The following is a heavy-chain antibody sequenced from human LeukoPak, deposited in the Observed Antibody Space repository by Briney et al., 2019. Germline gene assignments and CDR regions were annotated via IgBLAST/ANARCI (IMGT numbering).Heavy chain of an antibody. Sequence: PGGSLRLSCAASGFTFSSYGMHWVRQAPGKGLEWVAFIRYDGSNKYYADSVKGRFTISRDNSKNTLYLQMNSLRSEDTAVYYCATVAWFGEFRGGWGQGTLVTVSS. J-gene: IGHJ4*02. CDR2: IRYDGSNK. CDR1: GFTFSSYG. CDR3: ATVAWFGEFRGG. D-gene: IGHD3-10*01. V-gene: IGHV3-30*02.